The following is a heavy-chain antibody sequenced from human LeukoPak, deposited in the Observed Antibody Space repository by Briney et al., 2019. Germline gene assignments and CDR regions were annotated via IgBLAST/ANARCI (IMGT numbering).Heavy chain of an antibody. CDR2: ISYDGSNK. J-gene: IGHJ5*02. CDR3: ARGGRQNSSGYARWFDP. V-gene: IGHV3-30*01. Sequence: GGSLRLSCAASGFTFSSYAMHWVRQAPGKGLEWVAVISYDGSNKYYADSVKGRFTISRDNSENTLYLQMNSLRAEDTAVYYCARGGRQNSSGYARWFDPWGQGTLVTVSS. CDR1: GFTFSSYA. D-gene: IGHD3-22*01.